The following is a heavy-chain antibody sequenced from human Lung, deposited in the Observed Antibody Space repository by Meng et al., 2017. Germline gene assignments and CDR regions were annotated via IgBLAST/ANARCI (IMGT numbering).Heavy chain of an antibody. CDR1: GGSVSSGGHY. Sequence: QVHAQGSGPGLVRPSETLSLTCPVSGGSVSSGGHYGGWIPHPQGKGLEWIGYVYCSGSTNYNPSLKSRVTISLDTSKNQFSLKLYAVTAADTAVYYCARGCTVVNLSYWGPGTLVTVSS. J-gene: IGHJ4*02. D-gene: IGHD4-23*01. CDR3: ARGCTVVNLSY. CDR2: VYCSGST. V-gene: IGHV4-61*08.